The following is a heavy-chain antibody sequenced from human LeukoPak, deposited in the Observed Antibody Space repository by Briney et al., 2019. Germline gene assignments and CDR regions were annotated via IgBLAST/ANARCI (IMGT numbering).Heavy chain of an antibody. J-gene: IGHJ6*03. CDR2: INAGNGNT. CDR1: GYTFTSYA. V-gene: IGHV1-3*03. D-gene: IGHD6-13*01. CDR3: ARGGPIAAAAYEGNMDV. Sequence: ASVNVSCKASGYTFTSYAMHWVRQAPGQRLEWMGWINAGNGNTKYSQEFQGRVTITRDTSASTAYMELSSLRSEDMAVYYCARGGPIAAAAYEGNMDVWGKGTTVTVSS.